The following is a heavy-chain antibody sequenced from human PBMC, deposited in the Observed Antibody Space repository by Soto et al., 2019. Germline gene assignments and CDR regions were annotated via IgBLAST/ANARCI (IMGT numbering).Heavy chain of an antibody. Sequence: HPGGSLRLSCAASGFTFSSYEMNWVRQAPGKGLEWVSYISSSGSTIYYADSVKGRFTISRDNAKNSLYLQMNSLRAEDTAVYYCARDRIVGATTALFDYWGQGTLVTVSS. CDR1: GFTFSSYE. CDR3: ARDRIVGATTALFDY. D-gene: IGHD1-26*01. V-gene: IGHV3-48*03. CDR2: ISSSGSTI. J-gene: IGHJ4*02.